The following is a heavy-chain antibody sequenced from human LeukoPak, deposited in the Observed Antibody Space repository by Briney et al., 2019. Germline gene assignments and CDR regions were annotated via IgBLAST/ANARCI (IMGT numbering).Heavy chain of an antibody. V-gene: IGHV4-38-2*02. D-gene: IGHD5-18*01. J-gene: IGHJ5*02. Sequence: SETLSLTCTVSGYSISSGYYWGWIRQPPGKGLEWIGSIYHSGSTYYNPSLKSRVTISVDTSKNQFSLKLSSVTAADTAVYYCAKSGQSGYSYAGWFDPWGQGTLVTASS. CDR1: GYSISSGYY. CDR3: AKSGQSGYSYAGWFDP. CDR2: IYHSGST.